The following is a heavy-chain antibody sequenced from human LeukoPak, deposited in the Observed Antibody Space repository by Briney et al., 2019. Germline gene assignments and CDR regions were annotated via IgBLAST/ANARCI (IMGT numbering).Heavy chain of an antibody. Sequence: PGGSQRLSCAASGFTVSSNYMSWVRQAPGKGLEWVSVIYSGGSTYYADSVKGRFTIPRDNSKNTLYLQMNSLRAEDTAVYYCAKDEVVYYYDSSGHYADPQDAFDIWGQGTMVTVSS. CDR1: GFTVSSNY. J-gene: IGHJ3*02. CDR2: IYSGGST. V-gene: IGHV3-53*01. CDR3: AKDEVVYYYDSSGHYADPQDAFDI. D-gene: IGHD3-22*01.